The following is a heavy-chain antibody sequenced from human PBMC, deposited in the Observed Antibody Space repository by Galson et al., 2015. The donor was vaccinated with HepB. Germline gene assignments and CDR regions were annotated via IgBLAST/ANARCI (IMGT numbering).Heavy chain of an antibody. CDR3: AGTTIPRGGYYYYGMDV. D-gene: IGHD3-10*01. J-gene: IGHJ6*02. CDR1: GFTVSSNY. Sequence: SLRLSCAASGFTVSSNYMSWVRQAPGKGLEWVSVIYSGGSTYYADSVKGRFTISRHNSKNTLYLQMNSLRAEDTAVYYCAGTTIPRGGYYYYGMDVWGQGTTVTVSS. V-gene: IGHV3-53*04. CDR2: IYSGGST.